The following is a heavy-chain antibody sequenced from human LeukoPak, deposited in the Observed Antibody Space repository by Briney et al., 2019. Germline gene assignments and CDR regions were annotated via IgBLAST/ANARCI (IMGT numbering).Heavy chain of an antibody. V-gene: IGHV3-21*01. CDR1: GFTFSTYN. D-gene: IGHD3-10*01. Sequence: GGSLRLSCAASGFTFSTYNMNWVRQAPGKGLEWVSSISGSSSYIYYADSVTGRFSISRENAKNSLYLQMNSLRAEDTAVYYCAKDGKWFGLNWFDPWGQGTLVTVSS. CDR3: AKDGKWFGLNWFDP. CDR2: ISGSSSYI. J-gene: IGHJ5*02.